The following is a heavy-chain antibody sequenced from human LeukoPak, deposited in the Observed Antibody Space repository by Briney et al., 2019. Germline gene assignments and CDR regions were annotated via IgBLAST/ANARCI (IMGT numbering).Heavy chain of an antibody. Sequence: QPGRSLRLSCAASGFTFSSYAMHWVRQAPGKGLKWVALVSYDGSNTYYADSVRGRFTISRDNPNNTLYLQMNSLRTEDTAVYYCARGPREIYYYYYGIDVWGQGTTVTVSS. V-gene: IGHV3-30*04. J-gene: IGHJ6*02. CDR3: ARGPREIYYYYYGIDV. CDR1: GFTFSSYA. CDR2: VSYDGSNT.